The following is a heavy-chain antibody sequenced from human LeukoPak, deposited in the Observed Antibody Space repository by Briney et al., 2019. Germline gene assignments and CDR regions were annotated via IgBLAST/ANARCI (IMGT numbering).Heavy chain of an antibody. CDR1: GFSFNRYG. CDR2: IWCYGSNK. CDR3: AKGAGSGAVHYLDQ. Sequence: GGSLRLSCAASGFSFNRYGLHWVRQAPRKGLELVAVIWCYGSNKYYGDSVEGRFTICRDNFRHTLYLEMHTLRVDDTALYYCAKGAGSGAVHYLDQWGQGTLVTVSS. D-gene: IGHD2-15*01. V-gene: IGHV3-33*06. J-gene: IGHJ4*02.